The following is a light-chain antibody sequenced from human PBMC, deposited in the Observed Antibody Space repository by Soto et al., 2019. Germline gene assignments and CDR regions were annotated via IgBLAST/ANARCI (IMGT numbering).Light chain of an antibody. V-gene: IGKV1-39*01. CDR3: QQSYSTLYT. Sequence: DIQLTQSPSSLSASVGDRVTITCRTSQNIATYLLWYQQKPGETPKLLIYSASILQRGVPSRFSGSGSGTDFSLTISSLQPEDFATDYCQQSYSTLYTFGQGTKVDIK. J-gene: IGKJ2*01. CDR1: QNIATY. CDR2: SAS.